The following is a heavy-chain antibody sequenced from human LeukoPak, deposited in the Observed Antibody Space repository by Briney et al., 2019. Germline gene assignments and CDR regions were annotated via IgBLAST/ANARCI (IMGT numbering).Heavy chain of an antibody. CDR2: ISSSGSTI. Sequence: AGGSLRLSCAASGFTFRSYEMNWARQAPGKGLEWVSYISSSGSTIYYADSVKGRFTISRDNSKNTLYLQMNSLRAEDTAVYHCARVDYGDYVAAVDIWGQGTMVTVFS. CDR1: GFTFRSYE. CDR3: ARVDYGDYVAAVDI. J-gene: IGHJ3*02. V-gene: IGHV3-48*03. D-gene: IGHD4-17*01.